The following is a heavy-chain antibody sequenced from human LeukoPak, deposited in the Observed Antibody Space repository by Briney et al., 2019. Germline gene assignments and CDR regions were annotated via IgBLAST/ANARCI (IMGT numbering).Heavy chain of an antibody. J-gene: IGHJ4*02. D-gene: IGHD1-26*01. Sequence: GGSLRLSCAAAGFTFSDYSMKWVRQAPGKALEWVSSISGNSHHIYYADPVKGRFTISRDNAYRSLYLQMDSLRVEDTAVYYCASGTIVGARGADNWGQGALVTVSS. V-gene: IGHV3-21*01. CDR3: ASGTIVGARGADN. CDR1: GFTFSDYS. CDR2: ISGNSHHI.